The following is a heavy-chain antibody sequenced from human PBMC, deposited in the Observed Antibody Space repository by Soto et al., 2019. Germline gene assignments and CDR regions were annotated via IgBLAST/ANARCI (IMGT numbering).Heavy chain of an antibody. CDR2: ISSNGATT. CDR1: GFSFSTYP. CDR3: VKVHDSKAYYYYAMDV. D-gene: IGHD2-21*02. J-gene: IGHJ6*02. V-gene: IGHV3-64D*06. Sequence: GGSLRLSCSAAGFSFSTYPMHWVRQDTGKGLEYVSTISSNGATTYYADSVKGRFTISRDNSKNTLYLQMSSLRPEDTAVYYCVKVHDSKAYYYYAMDVWGQGTTVTVSS.